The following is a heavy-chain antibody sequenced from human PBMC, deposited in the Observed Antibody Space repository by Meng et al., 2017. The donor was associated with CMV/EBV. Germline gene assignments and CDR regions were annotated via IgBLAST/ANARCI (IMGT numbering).Heavy chain of an antibody. V-gene: IGHV3-48*04. CDR1: GFTFSSYS. CDR3: ARDGVEQLVAGFGGGFFYAPRDYGMDV. D-gene: IGHD6-6*01. J-gene: IGHJ6*02. Sequence: GGSLRLSCAASGFTFSSYSMNWVRQAPGKGLEWVSYISSSSSTIYYADSVKGRFTISRDNAKNSLYLQMNSLRAEDTAVYYCARDGVEQLVAGFGGGFFYAPRDYGMDVWGQGTTVTVSS. CDR2: ISSSSSTI.